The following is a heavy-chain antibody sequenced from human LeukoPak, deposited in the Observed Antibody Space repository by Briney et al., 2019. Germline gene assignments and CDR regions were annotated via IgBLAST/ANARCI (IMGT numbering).Heavy chain of an antibody. Sequence: GGSLRLSCAASGFTFSSYAMHWVRQAPGKGLEYVSAISSNGGSTYYANSVKGRFTISRDNSMNTLYLQMGSLRAEDMAVYYCARAGYYDILTGPRGHYYYGMDVWGQGTTVTVSS. J-gene: IGHJ6*02. CDR1: GFTFSSYA. CDR3: ARAGYYDILTGPRGHYYYGMDV. D-gene: IGHD3-9*01. CDR2: ISSNGGST. V-gene: IGHV3-64*01.